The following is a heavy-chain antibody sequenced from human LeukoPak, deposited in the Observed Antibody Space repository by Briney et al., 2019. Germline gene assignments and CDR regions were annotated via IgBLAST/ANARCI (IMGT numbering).Heavy chain of an antibody. D-gene: IGHD2-15*01. V-gene: IGHV1-2*02. CDR1: GYXFTGYF. Sequence: ASVKVSCKASGYXFTGYFMHWVRQAPGQGHEWLGWINPNNGGTNYAQKFQGRVTMTTDTSISTAYMELSGLRSDDTAMYYCARGIRYCSGGSCSWGQGTLVTVSS. CDR2: INPNNGGT. CDR3: ARGIRYCSGGSCS. J-gene: IGHJ5*02.